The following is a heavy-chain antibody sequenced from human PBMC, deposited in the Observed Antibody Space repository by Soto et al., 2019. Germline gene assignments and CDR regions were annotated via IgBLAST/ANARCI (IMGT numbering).Heavy chain of an antibody. CDR3: ARDRVVTAIPDAFDI. J-gene: IGHJ3*02. V-gene: IGHV4-61*01. Sequence: QVQLQESGPGLVKPSETLSLTCTVSGGSVSSCSYYWSWIRQPPGNGLEWIGYIYYSGSTNYNPSLKVRVPISVETSRNQFSLKLSSVTAADTAVYYCARDRVVTAIPDAFDIWGQGKMVTVSS. D-gene: IGHD2-21*02. CDR1: GGSVSSCSYY. CDR2: IYYSGST.